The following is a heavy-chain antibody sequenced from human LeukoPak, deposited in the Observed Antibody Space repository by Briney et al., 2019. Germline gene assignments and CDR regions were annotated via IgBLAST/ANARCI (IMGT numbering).Heavy chain of an antibody. Sequence: ASVKVSCKASGYTFTSYDINWVRQATGQGLEWMGWMNPNSGNTGYAQKFQGRVTMTRDTSISTAYMDLSSLRSEDTAVYYCARHYYDILTGYYKYFQHWGQGTLITVSS. V-gene: IGHV1-8*01. CDR2: MNPNSGNT. CDR1: GYTFTSYD. CDR3: ARHYYDILTGYYKYFQH. D-gene: IGHD3-9*01. J-gene: IGHJ1*01.